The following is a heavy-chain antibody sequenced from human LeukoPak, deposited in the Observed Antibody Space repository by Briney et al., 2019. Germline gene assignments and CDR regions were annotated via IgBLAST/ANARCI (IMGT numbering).Heavy chain of an antibody. Sequence: PSETLSLTCAVYGGSFSGYYWSWIRQPPGKGLEWIGEINHNGSTNYNPSLKSRVTISVDTSKNQFSLKLSSVTAADTAVYYCARGGGYNWFDPWGQGTLVTVSS. J-gene: IGHJ5*02. CDR1: GGSFSGYY. CDR2: INHNGST. V-gene: IGHV4-34*01. CDR3: ARGGGYNWFDP.